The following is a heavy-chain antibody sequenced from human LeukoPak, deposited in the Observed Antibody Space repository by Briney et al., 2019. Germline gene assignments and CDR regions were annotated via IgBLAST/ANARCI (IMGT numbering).Heavy chain of an antibody. D-gene: IGHD3-9*01. CDR1: GFTFSSYW. Sequence: TGGSLRLACAASGFTFSSYWMSWVRQAPGKGLEWVANIKQDGSEKYYVDSVKGRFTISRDNAKNSLYLQMNSLRAEDTAVYYCARDAQNRPTIPDNFDYWGQGTLVTVSS. V-gene: IGHV3-7*01. J-gene: IGHJ4*02. CDR2: IKQDGSEK. CDR3: ARDAQNRPTIPDNFDY.